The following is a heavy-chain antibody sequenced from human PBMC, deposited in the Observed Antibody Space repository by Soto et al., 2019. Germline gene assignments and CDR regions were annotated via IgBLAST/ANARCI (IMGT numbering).Heavy chain of an antibody. CDR3: AKDASVDTVMVFLLGFDY. V-gene: IGHV3-23*01. D-gene: IGHD5-18*01. Sequence: GGSLRLSCAASGFTFSSYAMSWVRQAPGKGLEWVSAIGGRGGRTYYADSVKGRFTISRDNSKNTLYLQMNSLRAEDTAVYYCAKDASVDTVMVFLLGFDYWGQGTLVTVSS. CDR1: GFTFSSYA. CDR2: IGGRGGRT. J-gene: IGHJ4*02.